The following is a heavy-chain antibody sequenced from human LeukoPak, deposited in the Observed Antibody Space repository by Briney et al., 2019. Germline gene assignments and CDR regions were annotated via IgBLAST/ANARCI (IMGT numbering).Heavy chain of an antibody. V-gene: IGHV3-30*04. J-gene: IGHJ5*02. CDR2: ISYDGSNK. D-gene: IGHD2-2*02. CDR3: ARGLIPAAISVWFDP. CDR1: GFTFSSYA. Sequence: GGSLRLSCAASGFTFSSYAMHWVRQAPGKGLEWVAVISYDGSNKYYADSVKGRFTISRDNSKNTLYLQMNSLRAEDTAVYYCARGLIPAAISVWFDPWGQGTLVTVSS.